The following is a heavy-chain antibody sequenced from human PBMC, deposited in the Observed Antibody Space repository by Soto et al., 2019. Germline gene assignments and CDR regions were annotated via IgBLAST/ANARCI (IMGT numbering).Heavy chain of an antibody. CDR2: ISYDGSNK. CDR3: ARGEQLPMYYYYYGMDV. Sequence: PGGSLRLSCAASGFTFSSYAMHWVRQAPGKGLEWVAVISYDGSNKYYADSVKGRFTISRDNSKNTLCLQMNSLRAEDTAVYYCARGEQLPMYYYYYGMDVWGQGTTVTVSS. J-gene: IGHJ6*02. D-gene: IGHD6-13*01. CDR1: GFTFSSYA. V-gene: IGHV3-30-3*01.